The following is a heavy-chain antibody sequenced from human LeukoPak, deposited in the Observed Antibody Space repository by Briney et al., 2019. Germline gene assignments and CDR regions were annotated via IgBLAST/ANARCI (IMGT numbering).Heavy chain of an antibody. V-gene: IGHV5-51*01. Sequence: GESLKISCKGSGYSFTSYWIGWVRQMPGKGLEWMGIIYPGDSDTRHSPSFQGQVTLSADKSTSTAYLQWSSLKASDTAMYYCARLGGSDDYVYFDYRGQGTLVTVSS. CDR2: IYPGDSDT. CDR3: ARLGGSDDYVYFDY. CDR1: GYSFTSYW. D-gene: IGHD4-17*01. J-gene: IGHJ4*02.